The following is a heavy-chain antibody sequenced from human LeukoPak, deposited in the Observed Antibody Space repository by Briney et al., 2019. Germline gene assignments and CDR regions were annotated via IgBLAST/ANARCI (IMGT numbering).Heavy chain of an antibody. J-gene: IGHJ4*02. D-gene: IGHD6-13*01. CDR3: VSSSWAFDF. CDR2: IYNSGRA. CDR1: SGSISSYPYY. V-gene: IGHV4-39*01. Sequence: SETLSLTCVVSSGSISSYPYYWGWVRQPPGKGLEWIGSIYNSGRAYYNPFLKSRVTISVDTSKNQFSLRVTSVTAADTAVYYCVSSSWAFDFWGQGTLVSVSS.